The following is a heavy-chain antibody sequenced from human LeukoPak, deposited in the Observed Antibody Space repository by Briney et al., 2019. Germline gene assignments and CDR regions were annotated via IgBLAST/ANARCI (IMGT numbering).Heavy chain of an antibody. Sequence: GRSLRLSCAASGFTFSSYAMHWVRQAPGKGLEWVAVISYDGSNKYYADSVKGRFTISRDNAKNTLYLQMNSLRAEDTAVYYCARDFDMGGTPGDDFDFWGQGTLVTVSS. CDR2: ISYDGSNK. D-gene: IGHD3-9*01. V-gene: IGHV3-30*07. CDR1: GFTFSSYA. J-gene: IGHJ4*02. CDR3: ARDFDMGGTPGDDFDF.